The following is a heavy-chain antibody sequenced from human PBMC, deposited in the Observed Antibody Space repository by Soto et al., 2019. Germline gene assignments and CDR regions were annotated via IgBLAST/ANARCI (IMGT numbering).Heavy chain of an antibody. CDR1: GFTFSSYA. J-gene: IGHJ6*02. CDR2: ISYDGSNK. V-gene: IGHV3-30*04. D-gene: IGHD2-2*01. CDR3: ARPYCSSTSCYDYSNYYYYYGMDV. Sequence: GGSLRLSCAASGFTFSSYAMHWVRQAPGKGLEWVAVISYDGSNKYYADSVKGRFTISRDNSKNTLYLQMNSLRAEDTAVYYCARPYCSSTSCYDYSNYYYYYGMDVWGQGTTVTVSS.